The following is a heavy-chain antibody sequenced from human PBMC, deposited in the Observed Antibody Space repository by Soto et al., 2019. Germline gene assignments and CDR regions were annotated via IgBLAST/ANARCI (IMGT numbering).Heavy chain of an antibody. CDR1: GGSISSSSYY. CDR2: IYYSGST. Sequence: SETLSLTCTVSGGSISSSSYYWGWIRQPPGKGLEWIGSIYYSGSTYYNPSLKSRVTISVDTSKNQFSLKLSSVTAADTAVYYCARHSSGSGRINWFDPWGQGTLVTVSS. D-gene: IGHD3-10*01. CDR3: ARHSSGSGRINWFDP. V-gene: IGHV4-39*01. J-gene: IGHJ5*02.